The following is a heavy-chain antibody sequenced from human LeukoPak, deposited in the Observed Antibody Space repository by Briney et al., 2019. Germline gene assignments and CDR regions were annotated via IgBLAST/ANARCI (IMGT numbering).Heavy chain of an antibody. CDR1: GFSLSTRGVG. CDR2: IYWDDDK. V-gene: IGHV2-5*02. Sequence: SGPTLVNPTQTLTLTCTFSGFSLSTRGVGVGWIRQPPGKALEWLALIYWDDDKRYSPSLKSRLTITKDTSKNQVVLTMTNMDPVDTATYYCAHRTTYYYDSSGYYAYYFDYWGQGTLVTVSS. D-gene: IGHD3-22*01. J-gene: IGHJ4*02. CDR3: AHRTTYYYDSSGYYAYYFDY.